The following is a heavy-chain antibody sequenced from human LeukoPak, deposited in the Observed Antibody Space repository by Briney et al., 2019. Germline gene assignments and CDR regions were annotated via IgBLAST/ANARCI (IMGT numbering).Heavy chain of an antibody. CDR2: IYYSGST. D-gene: IGHD5-24*01. J-gene: IGHJ5*02. V-gene: IGHV4-59*01. CDR1: GGSISSYY. Sequence: SETLSLTCTVSGGSISSYYWSWIRQPPGKGLEWIGYIYYSGSTNYNPSLKSRVTISIDTSRRQFSLKLSSVTAADTAVYYCARSMERWLQNWFDPWGQGTLVTVSS. CDR3: ARSMERWLQNWFDP.